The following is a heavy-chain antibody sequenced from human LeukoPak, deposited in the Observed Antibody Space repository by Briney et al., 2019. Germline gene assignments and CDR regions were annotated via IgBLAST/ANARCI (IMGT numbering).Heavy chain of an antibody. CDR3: AREGYGDYLVPIDY. D-gene: IGHD4-17*01. CDR1: GFTFSDYP. J-gene: IGHJ4*02. V-gene: IGHV3-48*01. Sequence: PGGSLRLSCAASGFTFSDYPMHWVRQAPGKGLEWVSYISTSSSTIYYADSVKGRFTISRDNAKNSLYLQMNSLRAEDTAVYYCAREGYGDYLVPIDYWGQGTLVTVSS. CDR2: ISTSSSTI.